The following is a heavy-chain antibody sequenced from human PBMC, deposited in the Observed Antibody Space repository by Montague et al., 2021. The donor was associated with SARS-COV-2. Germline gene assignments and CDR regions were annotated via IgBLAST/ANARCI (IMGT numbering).Heavy chain of an antibody. Sequence: SLRLSCAASGFTVGRNYMGWVRQAPGKGLEWVSVIFGGGSTNYADSVKGRFTTSRDISQNTLYLQMNSLRAEDMAVYYCAKGGTSYFYGMDVWGQGTTVAVSS. CDR3: AKGGTSYFYGMDV. D-gene: IGHD1-26*01. J-gene: IGHJ6*02. V-gene: IGHV3-66*01. CDR2: IFGGGST. CDR1: GFTVGRNY.